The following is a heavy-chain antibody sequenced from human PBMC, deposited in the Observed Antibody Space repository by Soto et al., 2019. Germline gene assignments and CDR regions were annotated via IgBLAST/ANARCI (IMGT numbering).Heavy chain of an antibody. V-gene: IGHV3-48*02. CDR3: AREVATTGTMDY. Sequence: EVQLVESGGDLAQPGGSLRLSCVASGFTFSTYSMNWVRQAPGKGLEWVSYISSSSSTIKYADSVKGRFTISRDNAKNSLYLQMNSLKDDDTAFYYCAREVATTGTMDYWGQGTLVTVSS. CDR1: GFTFSTYS. CDR2: ISSSSSTI. D-gene: IGHD4-17*01. J-gene: IGHJ4*02.